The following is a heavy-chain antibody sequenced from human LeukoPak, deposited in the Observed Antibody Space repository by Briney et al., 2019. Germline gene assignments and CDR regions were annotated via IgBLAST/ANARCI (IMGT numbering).Heavy chain of an antibody. Sequence: SETLSLTCTVSGGSISSYYWSWIRQPPGKGLEWIGYIYYSGSTNYNPSLKSRVTISVDTSKNQFSLKLSSVTAADTAVYYCARGGCSSTSCPSSYGMDAWGQGTTVTVSS. CDR3: ARGGCSSTSCPSSYGMDA. J-gene: IGHJ6*02. D-gene: IGHD2-2*01. V-gene: IGHV4-59*01. CDR2: IYYSGST. CDR1: GGSISSYY.